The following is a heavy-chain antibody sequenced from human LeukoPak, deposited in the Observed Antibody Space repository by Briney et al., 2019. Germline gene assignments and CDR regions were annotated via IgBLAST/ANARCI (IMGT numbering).Heavy chain of an antibody. CDR2: INSDGSST. V-gene: IGHV3-74*01. CDR3: GGSSGCWGFDY. J-gene: IGHJ4*02. CDR1: GFTFSNYA. Sequence: PGGTLRLSCAASGFTFSNYAMRWVRQAPRKGLGWVSRINSDGSSTDYADSVKGRFTIYRHIAKNTLYLQINSLRAEDTALYFCGGSSGCWGFDYWGQGTLVTVST. D-gene: IGHD6-19*01.